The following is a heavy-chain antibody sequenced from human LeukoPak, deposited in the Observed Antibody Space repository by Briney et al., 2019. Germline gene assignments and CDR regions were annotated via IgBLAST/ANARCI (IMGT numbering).Heavy chain of an antibody. J-gene: IGHJ4*02. D-gene: IGHD4-23*01. CDR2: IKSKNVGETT. Sequence: GGSLRLSCVVSGLTFDNAWMSWVRQAPGKGLEGVGRIKSKNVGETTEYAAPVQGRFTISRDDSKNTVYLQMSSLKTEDTAVYYCTTGPGNSGYWGQGTLVTVSS. CDR3: TTGPGNSGY. V-gene: IGHV3-15*01. CDR1: GLTFDNAW.